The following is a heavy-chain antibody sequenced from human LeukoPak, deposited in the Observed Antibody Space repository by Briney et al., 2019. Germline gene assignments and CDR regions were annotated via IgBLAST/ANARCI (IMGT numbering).Heavy chain of an antibody. Sequence: PGGSLRLSCAASGFRFDNYWMSWVRQAPGKGLEWVANMKQDGSVKYYVDSVKGRFTISRDNARNAQYLQTNSLRPEDTAVYYCARIGYSSSSFDYWGQGTLVTVSS. V-gene: IGHV3-7*01. CDR3: ARIGYSSSSFDY. J-gene: IGHJ4*02. CDR1: GFRFDNYW. CDR2: MKQDGSVK. D-gene: IGHD6-6*01.